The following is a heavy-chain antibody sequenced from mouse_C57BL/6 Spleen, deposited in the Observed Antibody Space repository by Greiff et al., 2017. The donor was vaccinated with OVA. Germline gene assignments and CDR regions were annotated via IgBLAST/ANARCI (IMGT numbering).Heavy chain of an antibody. CDR2: INPGSGGT. J-gene: IGHJ2*01. Sequence: QVQLQQSGAELVRPGTSVKVSCKASGYAFTNYLIEWVKQRPGQGLEWIGVINPGSGGTNYNEKFKGKATLTADKSSSTAYMQLSSLTSDDSAVYFCARDLFYFDDWGQGTTLTVAS. V-gene: IGHV1-54*01. D-gene: IGHD5-1*01. CDR1: GYAFTNYL. CDR3: ARDLFYFDD.